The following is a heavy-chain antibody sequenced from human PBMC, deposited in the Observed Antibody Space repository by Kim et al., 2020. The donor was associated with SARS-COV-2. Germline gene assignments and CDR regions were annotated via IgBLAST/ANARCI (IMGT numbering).Heavy chain of an antibody. Sequence: KGRLTITRENAKNSLYLQMHSLRAEDTAVYYCARAGRITMLVVVEGGAFDIWGQGTMVTVSS. V-gene: IGHV3-11*06. CDR3: ARAGRITMLVVVEGGAFDI. J-gene: IGHJ3*02. D-gene: IGHD3-22*01.